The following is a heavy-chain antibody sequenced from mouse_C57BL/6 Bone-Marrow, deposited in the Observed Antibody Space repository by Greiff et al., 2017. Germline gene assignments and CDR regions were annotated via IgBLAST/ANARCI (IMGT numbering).Heavy chain of an antibody. D-gene: IGHD1-1*01. CDR1: GFTFSSYT. V-gene: IGHV5-9*01. J-gene: IGHJ3*01. CDR3: AREEITTVGGFAY. CDR2: ISGGGGNT. Sequence: EVQLVESGGGLVKPGGSLKLSCAASGFTFSSYTMSWVRQTPEKRLEWVATISGGGGNTYYPDSVKGRFTISRDNAKNTLYLQMSSLRSEDTALYYCAREEITTVGGFAYWGQGTLVTVSA.